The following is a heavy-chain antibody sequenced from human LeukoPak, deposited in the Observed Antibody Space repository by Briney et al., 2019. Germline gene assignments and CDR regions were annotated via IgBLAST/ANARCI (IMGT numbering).Heavy chain of an antibody. Sequence: GRSLRLSCAASGFTVSSNYMSWVRQAPGKGLEWVSVIYSGGSTYYADSVKGRFTISRDNSKNTLYLQMNSLRAEDTAVHYCARVPRYSSGWYVDYWGQGTLVTVSS. CDR2: IYSGGST. J-gene: IGHJ4*02. CDR3: ARVPRYSSGWYVDY. D-gene: IGHD6-19*01. CDR1: GFTVSSNY. V-gene: IGHV3-53*01.